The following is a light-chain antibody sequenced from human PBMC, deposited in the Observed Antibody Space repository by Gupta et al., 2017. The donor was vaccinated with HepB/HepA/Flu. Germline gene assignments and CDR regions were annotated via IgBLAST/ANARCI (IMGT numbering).Light chain of an antibody. CDR2: DAS. Sequence: EIVLTQSPATLSLSPGERATLSCRASQSVRNYLAWYQQKPGQAPRLLIYDASNRATDIPARFSGSGTGPDFTLTISSLEPEDFAIYYCQQRGDWPYTFGQGTKLEIK. CDR3: QQRGDWPYT. J-gene: IGKJ2*01. V-gene: IGKV3-11*01. CDR1: QSVRNY.